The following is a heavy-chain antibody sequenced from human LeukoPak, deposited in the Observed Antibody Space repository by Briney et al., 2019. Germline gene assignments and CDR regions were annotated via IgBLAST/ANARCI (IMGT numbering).Heavy chain of an antibody. V-gene: IGHV3-48*01. Sequence: GGSLRLSCASSGFTFSSYSMNWVRQAPGKGLEWVSYIIISSSTIYYADSVKGRFTISRDNAKNSLYLQMNSLRAEDTAVYYCARDVAGYFDYWGQGTLVTVSS. J-gene: IGHJ4*02. CDR2: IIISSSTI. D-gene: IGHD6-19*01. CDR1: GFTFSSYS. CDR3: ARDVAGYFDY.